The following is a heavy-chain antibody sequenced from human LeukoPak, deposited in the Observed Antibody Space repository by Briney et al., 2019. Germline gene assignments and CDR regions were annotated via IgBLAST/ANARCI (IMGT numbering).Heavy chain of an antibody. Sequence: ASVKVSCKASGYTFTGYYMHWVRQAPGQGLEWMGWINPNSGGTNYAQKFQGRVTMTRDTSISTACMELSRLRSDDTAVYYCARLNPPCSSTSCYGYGDYGTGLDPWGQGALVTVSS. CDR2: INPNSGGT. CDR3: ARLNPPCSSTSCYGYGDYGTGLDP. V-gene: IGHV1-2*02. J-gene: IGHJ5*02. D-gene: IGHD2-2*01. CDR1: GYTFTGYY.